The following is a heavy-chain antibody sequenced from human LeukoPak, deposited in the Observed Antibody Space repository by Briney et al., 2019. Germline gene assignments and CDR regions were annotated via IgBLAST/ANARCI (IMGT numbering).Heavy chain of an antibody. CDR2: ISSSGGST. J-gene: IGHJ4*02. V-gene: IGHV3-23*01. CDR3: AKDPSIPCSGSYYPHYFDY. Sequence: GGSLRLSCAASGFTFSGYVMSWVRHAPGKGLEWVSAISSSGGSTYYADSVKGRFTISRDKSKNRLYLQINSLRAEDTAVYYCAKDPSIPCSGSYYPHYFDYWGQGTLVTVSS. D-gene: IGHD3-10*02. CDR1: GFTFSGYV.